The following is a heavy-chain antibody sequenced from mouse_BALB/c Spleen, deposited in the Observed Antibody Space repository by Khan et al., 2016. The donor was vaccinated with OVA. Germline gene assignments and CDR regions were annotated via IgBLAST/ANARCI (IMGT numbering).Heavy chain of an antibody. V-gene: IGHV5-6*01. CDR1: GFTFSTYG. CDR3: TRLAYYYDSEGFAY. J-gene: IGHJ3*01. D-gene: IGHD1-1*01. CDR2: VSTGGSYT. Sequence: EVELVESGGDLVKPGGSLKLSCAASGFTFSTYGMSWVRQTPDKRLDWVTTVSTGGSYTYYPDSVKGRFTISRDNAKNTLYLQMSGLKSEDTARFYCTRLAYYYDSEGFAYWGQGTLVTVSA.